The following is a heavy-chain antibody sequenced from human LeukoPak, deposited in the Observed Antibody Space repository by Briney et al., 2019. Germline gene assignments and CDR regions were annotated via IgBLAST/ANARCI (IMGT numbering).Heavy chain of an antibody. CDR2: IYTSGST. Sequence: SETLSLTCTVSGGSISSGSYYWSWIRQPAGKGLEWIGRIYTSGSTNYNPSLKSRVTISVDTSKNQFSLKLSSVTAADTAVYYCAGARKGYCSSTSCYNSGNYYYYYMDVWGKGTTVTVSS. CDR1: GGSISSGSYY. CDR3: AGARKGYCSSTSCYNSGNYYYYYMDV. D-gene: IGHD2-2*02. V-gene: IGHV4-61*02. J-gene: IGHJ6*03.